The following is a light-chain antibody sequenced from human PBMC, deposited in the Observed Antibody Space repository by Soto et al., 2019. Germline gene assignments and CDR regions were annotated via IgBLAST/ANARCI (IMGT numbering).Light chain of an antibody. CDR3: QHRSNWQIT. J-gene: IGKJ5*01. V-gene: IGKV3-11*01. CDR2: DAS. Sequence: EIVLTQSPATLSLSPGERAALSCRASQSVSSYLAWYQQKPGQAPRLLIYDASNRATGIPARFSGSGSGTDFTLTISSLEPEDFAVYYFQHRSNWQITFGQGTRLDIK. CDR1: QSVSSY.